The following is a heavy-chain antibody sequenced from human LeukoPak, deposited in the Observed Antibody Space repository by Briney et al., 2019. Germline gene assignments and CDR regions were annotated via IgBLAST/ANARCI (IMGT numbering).Heavy chain of an antibody. CDR3: AKDYLNYCIGGRCYWGHFNF. D-gene: IGHD2-15*01. Sequence: GGSLRLSCAASGFTFSDHYMHWVRQAPGKGLEWVAFIRSDGSVKYYADSVKGRFTISRDNSKNTLYLQMNSLRAEDTAVYYCAKDYLNYCIGGRCYWGHFNFWGQGTLVTVSS. J-gene: IGHJ4*02. CDR2: IRSDGSVK. V-gene: IGHV3-30*02. CDR1: GFTFSDHY.